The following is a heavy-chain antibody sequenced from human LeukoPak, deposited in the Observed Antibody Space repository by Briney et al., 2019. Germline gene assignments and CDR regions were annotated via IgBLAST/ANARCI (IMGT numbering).Heavy chain of an antibody. V-gene: IGHV3-21*01. D-gene: IGHD2-2*01. Sequence: GGSLRLSCAASGFTFSTYSMNWVRQAPGKGLEWVSSVTSTSTYINYADSVEGRFTISRDNAKHSLYLQMNSLTAEDTAVYYCARAISRDRYCSSTSCYYYYMDVWGIGTTVTVSS. CDR3: ARAISRDRYCSSTSCYYYYMDV. CDR1: GFTFSTYS. J-gene: IGHJ6*03. CDR2: VTSTSTYI.